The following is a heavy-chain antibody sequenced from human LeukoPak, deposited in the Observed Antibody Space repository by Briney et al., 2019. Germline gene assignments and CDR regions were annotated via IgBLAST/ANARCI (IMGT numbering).Heavy chain of an antibody. CDR2: IIPIFGTA. D-gene: IGHD6-13*01. Sequence: ASVKVSCKSSGYTFSNYGVSWVRQAPGQGLEWMGGIIPIFGTANYAQKFQGRVTITADESTSTAYMELSSLRSEDTAVYYCARHRSSSWYSPFDYWGQGTLVTVSS. V-gene: IGHV1-69*13. CDR1: GYTFSNYG. CDR3: ARHRSSSWYSPFDY. J-gene: IGHJ4*02.